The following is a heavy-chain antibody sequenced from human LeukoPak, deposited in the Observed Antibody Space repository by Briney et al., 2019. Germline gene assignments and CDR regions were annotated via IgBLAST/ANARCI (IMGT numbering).Heavy chain of an antibody. CDR3: AKDGGYCSGGSCYYGMDV. V-gene: IGHV3-9*01. J-gene: IGHJ6*02. CDR2: ISWNSGSI. Sequence: GGSLRLSCAASGFTFSSYAMHWVRQAPGKGLEWVSGISWNSGSIGYADSVKGRFTISRDNAKNSLYLQMNSLRAEDTALYYCAKDGGYCSGGSCYYGMDVWGQGTTVTVSS. CDR1: GFTFSSYA. D-gene: IGHD2-15*01.